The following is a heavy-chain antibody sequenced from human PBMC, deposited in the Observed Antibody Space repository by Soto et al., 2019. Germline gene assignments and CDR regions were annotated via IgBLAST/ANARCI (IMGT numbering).Heavy chain of an antibody. J-gene: IGHJ6*02. V-gene: IGHV3-66*01. CDR3: ARAGYDYYGMDV. D-gene: IGHD6-13*01. CDR2: IYSGGSDK. Sequence: GGSLRLSCAASGFTVSSNYMNWVRQAPGKGLEWVSVIYSGGSDKDYADSVKGRFTISRDNSKNTLYLQMNSLRAEDTAFYYCARAGYDYYGMDVWGQGTTVTVSS. CDR1: GFTVSSNY.